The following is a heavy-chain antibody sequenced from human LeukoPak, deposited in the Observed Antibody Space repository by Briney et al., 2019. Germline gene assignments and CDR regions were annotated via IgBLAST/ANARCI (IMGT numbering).Heavy chain of an antibody. CDR3: TRGKRGIDY. V-gene: IGHV3-49*04. J-gene: IGHJ4*02. CDR2: IRSKAYGGTT. CDR1: GFTFGDYA. Sequence: SGGSLRLSCTASGFTFGDYAVTWVRQAPGKGLEWVGFIRSKAYGGTTEYAASVKGRFTISRDDSKSIAYLQMNSLKTEDIGVYYCTRGKRGIDYWGQGTLVTVSS. D-gene: IGHD3-10*01.